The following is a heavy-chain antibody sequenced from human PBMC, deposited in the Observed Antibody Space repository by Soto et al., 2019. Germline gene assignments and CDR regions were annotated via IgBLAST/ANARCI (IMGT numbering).Heavy chain of an antibody. V-gene: IGHV3-23*01. CDR1: GFTFSTSA. D-gene: IGHD2-2*01. Sequence: PVGSLRLSCTASGFTFSTSAMNWVRQAPGKGLEWVSGISGGGGTTYYADSVKGRFTISRDNSKNTVFLQMNSLRAEDTAVYYCARDLGYCSSTGCPDFYAMDVWGQGTTGTV. J-gene: IGHJ6*02. CDR3: ARDLGYCSSTGCPDFYAMDV. CDR2: ISGGGGTT.